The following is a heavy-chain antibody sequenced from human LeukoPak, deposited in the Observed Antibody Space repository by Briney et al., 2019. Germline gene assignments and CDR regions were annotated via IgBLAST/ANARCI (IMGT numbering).Heavy chain of an antibody. Sequence: GGSLRLSCAASGFTFSSYEMNWVRQAPGKGLEWVSYISSSGSTIYYADSVKGRFTISRDNARNSLYLQMNSLRAEDTAIYYCVKSAGRNGGNWGQGTLVTVSS. J-gene: IGHJ4*02. D-gene: IGHD1-26*01. V-gene: IGHV3-48*03. CDR3: VKSAGRNGGN. CDR1: GFTFSSYE. CDR2: ISSSGSTI.